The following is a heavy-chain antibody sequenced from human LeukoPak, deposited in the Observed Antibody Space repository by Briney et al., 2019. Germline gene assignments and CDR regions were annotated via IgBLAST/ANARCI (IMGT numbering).Heavy chain of an antibody. CDR1: GFTFSSYW. D-gene: IGHD6-13*01. J-gene: IGHJ4*02. V-gene: IGHV3-7*01. CDR3: ARDHVGIAAVGGGY. Sequence: GGSLRLSCAASGFTFSSYWMSWVRQAPGKGLEWVANIKQDGSEKYYVDSVKGRFTISRDNAKNSLYLQMNSLRAEDTAVYYCARDHVGIAAVGGGYWGQGTLVTVSS. CDR2: IKQDGSEK.